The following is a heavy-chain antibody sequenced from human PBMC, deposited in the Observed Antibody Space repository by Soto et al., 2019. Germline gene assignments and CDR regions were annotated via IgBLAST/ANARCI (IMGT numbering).Heavy chain of an antibody. CDR3: TTSGRFGDFNY. CDR2: IKSKTDGGTA. V-gene: IGHV3-15*07. D-gene: IGHD3-10*01. J-gene: IGHJ4*02. CDR1: GFRFSDPW. Sequence: DVQLVESGGDLVKPGGSLTLSCVGSGFRFSDPWMNWVRQAPGKGLEWVGRIKSKTDGGTADYIAPVVGRFTISRDDLKSTLYLQLNSLKTEDTAVYFCTTSGRFGDFNYWGQGTLVTVSS.